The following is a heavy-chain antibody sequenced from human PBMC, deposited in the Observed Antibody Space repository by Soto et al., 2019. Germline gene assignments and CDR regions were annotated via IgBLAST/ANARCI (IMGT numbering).Heavy chain of an antibody. CDR1: GYTFTSYA. J-gene: IGHJ5*02. CDR3: ARVRYPYNWFDP. V-gene: IGHV1-3*01. D-gene: IGHD4-17*01. Sequence: ASVKVSCKASGYTFTSYAMHWVRQAPGQRLEWMEWINAGNGNTKYSQKFQGRVTITRDTSASTAYMELSSLRSEDTAVYYCARVRYPYNWFDPWGQGTLVTVSS. CDR2: INAGNGNT.